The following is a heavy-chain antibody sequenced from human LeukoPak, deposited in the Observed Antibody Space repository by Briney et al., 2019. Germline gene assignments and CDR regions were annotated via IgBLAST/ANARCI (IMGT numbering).Heavy chain of an antibody. J-gene: IGHJ4*02. Sequence: GGSLRLSCAASGFTFSNYWMYWVRHAPGKGLVWVSRINSDGSTTSYADSVKGRFTISRDNAKNTLYLQMNSLRAEDTAVYYCTKDDDSTSYYFDYWGQGTLVTVSS. D-gene: IGHD2-2*01. V-gene: IGHV3-74*01. CDR2: INSDGSTT. CDR1: GFTFSNYW. CDR3: TKDDDSTSYYFDY.